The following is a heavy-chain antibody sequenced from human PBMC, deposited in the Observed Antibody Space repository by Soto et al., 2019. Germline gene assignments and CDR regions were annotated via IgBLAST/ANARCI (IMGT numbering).Heavy chain of an antibody. V-gene: IGHV1-8*01. CDR2: MNPNSGNT. CDR3: ARGRGYGTNGVCYTGSYYYYYYMDV. J-gene: IGHJ6*03. D-gene: IGHD2-8*01. CDR1: GYTFTSYD. Sequence: QVQLVQSGAEVKKPGASVKVSCKASGYTFTSYDINWVRQATGQGLEWMGWMNPNSGNTGYAQKFQGRVTMTRNTSISTVYMELSSLRCEDTAVYYCARGRGYGTNGVCYTGSYYYYYYMDVWGKGTTVTVSS.